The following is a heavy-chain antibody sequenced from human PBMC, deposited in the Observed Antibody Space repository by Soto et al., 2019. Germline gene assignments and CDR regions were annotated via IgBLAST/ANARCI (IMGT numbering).Heavy chain of an antibody. D-gene: IGHD3-22*01. CDR3: ARANYFDSSGPFDY. Sequence: QVQLQESGPGLVKPSQTLSLTCTVSGGSISSGAYYWSWIRQHPGKGLEWIGYIYHSGSTYYNPSLESRVTLSVDMSRKQFSLKVSSVTAADTAVYYCARANYFDSSGPFDYWGPGTLVTVSS. CDR2: IYHSGST. J-gene: IGHJ4*02. CDR1: GGSISSGAYY. V-gene: IGHV4-31*03.